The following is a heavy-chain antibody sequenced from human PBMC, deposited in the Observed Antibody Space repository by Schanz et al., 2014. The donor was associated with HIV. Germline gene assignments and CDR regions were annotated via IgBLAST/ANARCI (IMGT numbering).Heavy chain of an antibody. V-gene: IGHV1-69*01. CDR2: MIPSFRLR. J-gene: IGHJ6*02. CDR1: GGTFSSYA. CDR3: AKSPIFGDVIFYGMDV. D-gene: IGHD3-3*02. Sequence: QVQLVQSGAEVKKPGSSVTVSCTASGGTFSSYAISWVRQAPGQGLEWMGGMIPSFRLRTYAQKFQGRVTIAADESASTAYMELNSLRSDDTAVYYCAKSPIFGDVIFYGMDVWGQGTTVTVSS.